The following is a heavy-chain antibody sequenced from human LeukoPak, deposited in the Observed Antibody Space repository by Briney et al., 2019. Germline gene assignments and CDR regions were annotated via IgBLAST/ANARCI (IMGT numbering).Heavy chain of an antibody. D-gene: IGHD6-13*01. CDR2: INHSGST. CDR1: GGSFSGYY. J-gene: IGHJ3*02. Sequence: SETLSLTCAVYGGSFSGYYWSWIRQPPGKGLEWIGEINHSGSTNYNPSLKSRVTISVDTSKDQFSLKLSSVTAADTAVYYCARRLIGRFGSSWYYDAFDIWGQGTMVTVSS. CDR3: ARRLIGRFGSSWYYDAFDI. V-gene: IGHV4-34*01.